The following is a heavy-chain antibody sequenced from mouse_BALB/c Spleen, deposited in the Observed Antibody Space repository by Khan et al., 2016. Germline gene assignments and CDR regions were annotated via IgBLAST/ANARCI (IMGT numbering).Heavy chain of an antibody. D-gene: IGHD2-4*01. V-gene: IGHV5-4*02. J-gene: IGHJ3*01. CDR1: GFTFSDYY. CDR2: ISDGGSYT. CDR3: AREGLRRGFAY. Sequence: EVELVESGGGLVKPGGSLKLSCAASGFTFSDYYMYWVRQTPEKRLEWVATISDGGSYTSYPDSVKGRFTLSRDNAKNNLYLQMSSLKSEDTAMYYCAREGLRRGFAYWGQGTLVTVSA.